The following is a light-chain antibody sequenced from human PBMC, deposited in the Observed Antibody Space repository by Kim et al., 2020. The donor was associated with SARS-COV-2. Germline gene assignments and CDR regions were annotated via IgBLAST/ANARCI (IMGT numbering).Light chain of an antibody. CDR1: QLGDKY. Sequence: SYELTQPPSEFVSPGQTASITCSGDQLGDKYVCWYQQRPGQSPVLVIYQDKNRPSGIPERFSGSNSGNTATLTISGTQAMDEADYYCQAWDTTVVFGGGTQLTVL. CDR3: QAWDTTVV. J-gene: IGLJ2*01. V-gene: IGLV3-1*01. CDR2: QDK.